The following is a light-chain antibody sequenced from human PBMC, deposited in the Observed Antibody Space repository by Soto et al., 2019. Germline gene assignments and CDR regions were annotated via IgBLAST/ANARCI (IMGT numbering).Light chain of an antibody. CDR2: SYD. Sequence: QSVLTQPPSASGTPGQRVTISCSTSSSNIGGNTVNWYQQVPGTAPKLLIYSYDQRPSGVPDRFSGSKSGTSASLAISGLQSEDEADYYCAAWDASLNGYVFGTGTKVTV. J-gene: IGLJ1*01. CDR1: SSNIGGNT. CDR3: AAWDASLNGYV. V-gene: IGLV1-44*01.